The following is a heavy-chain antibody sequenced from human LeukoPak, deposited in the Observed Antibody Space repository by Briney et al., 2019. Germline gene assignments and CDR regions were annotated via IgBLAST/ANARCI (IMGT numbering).Heavy chain of an antibody. D-gene: IGHD4-17*01. V-gene: IGHV1-69*13. CDR2: IIPMINTP. Sequence: SVKVSCKASGGTFRSYAIIWVRQAPGKGLEWMGGIIPMINTPKYAQKFQGRVSITADESTSTGYMEVSSLRSEDTAVYYCAIFQGTYGDNENDYWGQGTLVTVSS. J-gene: IGHJ4*02. CDR3: AIFQGTYGDNENDY. CDR1: GGTFRSYA.